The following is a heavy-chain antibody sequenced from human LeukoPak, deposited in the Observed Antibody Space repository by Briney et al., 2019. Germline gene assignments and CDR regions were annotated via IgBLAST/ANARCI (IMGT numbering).Heavy chain of an antibody. J-gene: IGHJ5*02. CDR2: INGDGSST. CDR3: ASSGWYNWFDP. V-gene: IGHV3-74*01. D-gene: IGHD6-19*01. Sequence: GGSLRLSCEATGFTFSNYGMHWVRQAPGKGLVWVSRINGDGSSTNYADSVKGRFTISRDNAKNTFYLQMNSLRGEDTAVYYCASSGWYNWFDPWGQGTLVTVSS. CDR1: GFTFSNYG.